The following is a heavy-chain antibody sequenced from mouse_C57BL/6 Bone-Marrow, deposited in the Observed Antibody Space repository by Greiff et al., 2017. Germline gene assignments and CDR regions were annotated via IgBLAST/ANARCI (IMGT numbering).Heavy chain of an antibody. CDR1: GFTFSSYA. V-gene: IGHV5-4*03. J-gene: IGHJ2*01. CDR2: ISDGGSYT. Sequence: EVKVVESGGGLVKPGGSLKLSCAASGFTFSSYAMSWVRQTPEKRLEWVATISDGGSYTYYPDNVKGRLTISRDNAKNNLYLQMSHLKSEDTAMYYCARVRFDYWGQGTTLTVSS. CDR3: ARVRFDY.